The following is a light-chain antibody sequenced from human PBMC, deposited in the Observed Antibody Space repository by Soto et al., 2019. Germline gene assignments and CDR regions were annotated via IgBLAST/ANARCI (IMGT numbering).Light chain of an antibody. Sequence: QPVLTQPPSASGTPGQRVTISCSGSSSNIGSNYVYWYQQLPGTAPKLLIYSDNQRPSGVPDRFSGSKSGTSASLAISGLRSDDEADYYCAAWDDSLSGLVFGGGTKVTVL. CDR1: SSNIGSNY. CDR2: SDN. V-gene: IGLV1-47*02. CDR3: AAWDDSLSGLV. J-gene: IGLJ2*01.